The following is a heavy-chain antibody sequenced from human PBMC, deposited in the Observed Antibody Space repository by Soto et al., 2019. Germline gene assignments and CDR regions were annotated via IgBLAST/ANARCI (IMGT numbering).Heavy chain of an antibody. CDR2: INPSGGST. D-gene: IGHD1-26*01. J-gene: IGHJ4*02. Sequence: EASVKVSCKASGYTFTNYYIHWVRQAPGQGLEWMGIINPSGGSTSYAQKFRGRVTMTRDTSISTAYMELSRLRSDDTAVYYCARGRKVGATYYFDYWGQGTLVTVSS. V-gene: IGHV1-46*01. CDR1: GYTFTNYY. CDR3: ARGRKVGATYYFDY.